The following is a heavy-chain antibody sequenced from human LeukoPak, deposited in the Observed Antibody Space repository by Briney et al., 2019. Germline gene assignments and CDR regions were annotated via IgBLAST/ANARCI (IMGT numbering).Heavy chain of an antibody. CDR3: ASERWFGELFGY. V-gene: IGHV3-74*01. J-gene: IGHJ4*02. CDR2: INSDGSST. Sequence: GGSLRLSCAASGFTFSSYWMHWVRQAPGKGLVWVSRINSDGSSTSYADSVKGRFTISRDNAKNTLYLQMNSLRAEDTAVYYCASERWFGELFGYWGQGTLVTVSS. CDR1: GFTFSSYW. D-gene: IGHD3-10*01.